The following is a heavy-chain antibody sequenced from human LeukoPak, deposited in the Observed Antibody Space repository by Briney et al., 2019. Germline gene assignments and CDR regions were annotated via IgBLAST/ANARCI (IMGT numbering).Heavy chain of an antibody. CDR3: ARDYGDYVDYYYMDV. D-gene: IGHD4-17*01. Sequence: GGSLRLSRAASGFTFDDYGMSWVRQAPGKGLEWVSGINWNGGSTGYADSVKGRFTISRDNAKNSLYLQMNSLRAEDTALYHCARDYGDYVDYYYMDVWGKGTTVTVSS. J-gene: IGHJ6*03. V-gene: IGHV3-20*01. CDR1: GFTFDDYG. CDR2: INWNGGST.